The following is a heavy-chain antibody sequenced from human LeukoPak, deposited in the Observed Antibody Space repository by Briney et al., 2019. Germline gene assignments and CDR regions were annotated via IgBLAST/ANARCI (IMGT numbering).Heavy chain of an antibody. Sequence: SSETLSLTCTVSGGSISSYYWGWIRQPPGKGLEWIGSIYYSGSTYYNPSLKSRVTISVDTSKNQFSLKLSSVTAADTAVYYCARRPYYGDYGYFDLWGRGALVTVSS. J-gene: IGHJ2*01. CDR2: IYYSGST. D-gene: IGHD4-17*01. CDR3: ARRPYYGDYGYFDL. CDR1: GGSISSYY. V-gene: IGHV4-39*01.